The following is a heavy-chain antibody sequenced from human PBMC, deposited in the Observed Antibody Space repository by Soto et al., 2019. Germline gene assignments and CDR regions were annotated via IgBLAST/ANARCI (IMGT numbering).Heavy chain of an antibody. V-gene: IGHV1-69*01. CDR1: GGTFSSYA. CDR2: IIPISGTA. D-gene: IGHD2-2*01. J-gene: IGHJ6*02. CDR3: ARSQGSSTSLEIYYYYYYGMDV. Sequence: QVQLVQSGAEVKKPGSSVKVSCKASGGTFSSYAISWVRQAPGQGLEWMGGIIPISGTANYAQKFQGRVTITADESTSTAYMELSIMRSEDTAVYYCARSQGSSTSLEIYYYYYYGMDVWGQVTTVTVSS.